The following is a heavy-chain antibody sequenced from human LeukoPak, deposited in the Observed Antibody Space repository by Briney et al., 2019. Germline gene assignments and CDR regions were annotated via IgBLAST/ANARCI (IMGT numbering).Heavy chain of an antibody. CDR2: IYHSGST. CDR1: GYSISSGYY. Sequence: SETLSLTCTASGYSISSGYYWGWIRQPPGRGLEWIGSIYHSGSTYYNPSLKSRVTISVDTSKNQFSLKLSSVTAADTAVYYCAILGGYCSSTSCYYWGQGTLVTVSS. J-gene: IGHJ4*02. D-gene: IGHD2-2*01. CDR3: AILGGYCSSTSCYY. V-gene: IGHV4-38-2*02.